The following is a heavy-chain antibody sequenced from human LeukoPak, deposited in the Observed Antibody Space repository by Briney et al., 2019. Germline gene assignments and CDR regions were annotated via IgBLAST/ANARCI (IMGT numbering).Heavy chain of an antibody. CDR2: INHSGST. J-gene: IGHJ5*02. D-gene: IGHD3-3*01. CDR1: GGSFSGYY. Sequence: SETLSLTCAVYGGSFSGYYWSWIRQPPGKGLEWIGEINHSGSTNYNPSLKSRVTISVDTSKNQFSLKPSSVTAADTAVYYCARGQAVRFLEWTSNWFDPWGQRTLVTVSS. CDR3: ARGQAVRFLEWTSNWFDP. V-gene: IGHV4-34*01.